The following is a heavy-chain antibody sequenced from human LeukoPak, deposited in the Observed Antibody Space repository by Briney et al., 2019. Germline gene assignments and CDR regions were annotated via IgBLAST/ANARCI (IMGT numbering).Heavy chain of an antibody. J-gene: IGHJ4*02. V-gene: IGHV1-69*04. Sequence: ASVKVSCKASGGTFSSYAISWVRQAPGQGLEWMGRIIPILSIANYAQKFQGRVTITADKSTSTAYMELSSLRSEDTAVYYCATGYSSGWTTRYFDYWGQGTLVTVSS. CDR1: GGTFSSYA. D-gene: IGHD6-19*01. CDR2: IIPILSIA. CDR3: ATGYSSGWTTRYFDY.